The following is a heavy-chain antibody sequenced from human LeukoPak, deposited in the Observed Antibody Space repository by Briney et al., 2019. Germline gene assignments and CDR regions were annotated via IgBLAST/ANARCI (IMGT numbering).Heavy chain of an antibody. V-gene: IGHV3-30-3*01. D-gene: IGHD3-3*01. CDR1: GFTFSSYG. J-gene: IGHJ6*02. Sequence: GTSLRLSCAASGFTFSSYGIHWVRQAPGKGLEWVAVISNDGSNKYYADSVKGRFTISRDNSKNTLYLQMSSLRAEDAAVYYCARDSRFLEWLLPPLVGMDVWGRGTTVTVSS. CDR2: ISNDGSNK. CDR3: ARDSRFLEWLLPPLVGMDV.